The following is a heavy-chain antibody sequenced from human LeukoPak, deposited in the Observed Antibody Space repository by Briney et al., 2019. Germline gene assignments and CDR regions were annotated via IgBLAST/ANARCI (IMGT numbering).Heavy chain of an antibody. Sequence: ASVTVSCKASGYTFTGYYMHWVRQAPGQGLEWMGWINPNSGGTNFAQRFQGRVTMTKDTSISTAYMELSRLRSDDTAVYYCARARIVGATYMDYWGQGTLVTVSS. D-gene: IGHD1-26*01. CDR2: INPNSGGT. V-gene: IGHV1-2*02. CDR3: ARARIVGATYMDY. CDR1: GYTFTGYY. J-gene: IGHJ4*02.